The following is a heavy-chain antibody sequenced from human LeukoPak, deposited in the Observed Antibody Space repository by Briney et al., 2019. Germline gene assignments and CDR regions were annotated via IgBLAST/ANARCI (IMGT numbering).Heavy chain of an antibody. Sequence: GRSLRLSCAASGFTFSSYGMHWVRQAPGKGREWGAVIWYDGSNKYYADSVKGRFTISRDNSKNTLYLQMNSLRAEGTAVYYCAREGGLYSSSWYYGMDVWGQGTKVTVSS. CDR2: IWYDGSNK. D-gene: IGHD6-13*01. CDR3: AREGGLYSSSWYYGMDV. J-gene: IGHJ6*02. V-gene: IGHV3-33*01. CDR1: GFTFSSYG.